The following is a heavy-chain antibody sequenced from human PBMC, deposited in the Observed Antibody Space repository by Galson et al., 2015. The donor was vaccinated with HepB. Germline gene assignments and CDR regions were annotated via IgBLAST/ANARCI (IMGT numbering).Heavy chain of an antibody. D-gene: IGHD1-26*01. Sequence: QSGAEVKKPGESLKISCKGSGYSLTSYWIGWVRQMPGKGLEWMGIIYPGDSDTRYSPSFQGQVTISADKSISTAYLQWSSLKASDTAMYYCARLTELRYSGSHGAFDYWGQGTLVTVSS. J-gene: IGHJ4*02. CDR1: GYSLTSYW. CDR2: IYPGDSDT. CDR3: ARLTELRYSGSHGAFDY. V-gene: IGHV5-51*01.